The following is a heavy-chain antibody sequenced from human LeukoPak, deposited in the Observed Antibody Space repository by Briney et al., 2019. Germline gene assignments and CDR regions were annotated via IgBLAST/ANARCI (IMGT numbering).Heavy chain of an antibody. CDR1: GFTFRYYA. D-gene: IGHD3-10*01. CDR3: AKEGDYYGSGSFPYYFDY. CDR2: VSGSAGNT. V-gene: IGHV3-23*01. J-gene: IGHJ4*02. Sequence: QPGGSLRLSCAASGFTFRYYAMSWVRQAPGRGLEWVSTVSGSAGNTYYADSVKGRFTISRDNPKNTLYLQMNSLRAEDTAVYYCAKEGDYYGSGSFPYYFDYWGQGTLVTVSS.